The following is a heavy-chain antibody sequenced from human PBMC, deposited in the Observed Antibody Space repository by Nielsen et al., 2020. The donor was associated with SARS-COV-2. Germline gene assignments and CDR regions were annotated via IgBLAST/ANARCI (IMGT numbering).Heavy chain of an antibody. CDR1: GFTFSSYS. J-gene: IGHJ4*02. CDR2: ISSSSSYI. CDR3: ARLPQYCSGGSCYSFDY. V-gene: IGHV3-21*01. D-gene: IGHD2-15*01. Sequence: GESLKISCAASGFTFSSYSMNWVRQAPGKGLEWVSSISSSSSYIYYADSVKGRFTISRDNAKNSLYLQMNSLRAEDTAVYYCARLPQYCSGGSCYSFDYWGQGTLVTVSS.